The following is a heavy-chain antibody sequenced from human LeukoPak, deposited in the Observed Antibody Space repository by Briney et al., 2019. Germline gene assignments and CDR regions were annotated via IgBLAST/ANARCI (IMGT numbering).Heavy chain of an antibody. CDR2: INPDGSDI. V-gene: IGHV3-74*01. J-gene: IGHJ4*02. CDR3: AKVSLSLYCTGGSCHCFDF. CDR1: GFTFSSYW. Sequence: GGSLRLSCAASGFTFSSYWMYWVRQAPGKGLVWVSRINPDGSDINYADSVKGRFTISRDNAKNTLYLQMNSLRAEDMAVYYCAKVSLSLYCTGGSCHCFDFWGQGALVTVSS. D-gene: IGHD2-15*01.